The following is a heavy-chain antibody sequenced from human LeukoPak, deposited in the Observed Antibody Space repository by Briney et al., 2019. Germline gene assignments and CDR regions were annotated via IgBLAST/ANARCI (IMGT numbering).Heavy chain of an antibody. CDR1: GGSISSSSSYY. V-gene: IGHV4-39*02. CDR2: IYYGGKT. Sequence: TSETLSLTCTVSGGSISSSSSYYWGWIRQPPGKGLEWIGSIYYGGKTYYNPSLRSRVTISVDTSKNQFSLKVTSVTAADTAVYYWAREGYTMVRGVPFDDWGQGTLVTVSP. J-gene: IGHJ4*02. D-gene: IGHD3-10*01. CDR3: AREGYTMVRGVPFDD.